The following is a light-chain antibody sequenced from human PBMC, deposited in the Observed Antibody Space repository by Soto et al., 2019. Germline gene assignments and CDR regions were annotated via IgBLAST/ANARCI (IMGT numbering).Light chain of an antibody. CDR1: QDISNY. Sequence: DIQMTQSPSSLSASVGDRVTITCQASQDISNYLNWFQQKPGKAPKLLIYGASNLITGVPSRFSGGGSGTDFTFTISSLQPEDIATYYCQQYDNPNLTVTFGGGTKVEIK. CDR3: QQYDNPNLTVT. J-gene: IGKJ4*01. V-gene: IGKV1-33*01. CDR2: GAS.